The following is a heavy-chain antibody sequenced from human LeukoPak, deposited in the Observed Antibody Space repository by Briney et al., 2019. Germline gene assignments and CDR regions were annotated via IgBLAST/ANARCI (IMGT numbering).Heavy chain of an antibody. CDR3: ARGARPNIVVVPAAREGYFDY. CDR1: GFTLSTSW. V-gene: IGHV3-7*01. Sequence: GGSLRLSCTASGFTLSTSWMSWVRQAPGRGLEWVASINQDGSLKHYVDSVKGRFTISRDNVQNSLYLQMNSLRAEDTAVYYCARGARPNIVVVPAAREGYFDYWGQGTLVTVSS. J-gene: IGHJ4*02. D-gene: IGHD2-2*01. CDR2: INQDGSLK.